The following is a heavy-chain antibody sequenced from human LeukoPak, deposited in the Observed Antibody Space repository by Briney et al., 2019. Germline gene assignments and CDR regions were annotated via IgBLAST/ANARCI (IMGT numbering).Heavy chain of an antibody. CDR1: GFTFSSYG. D-gene: IGHD1-26*01. J-gene: IGHJ4*02. V-gene: IGHV3-30*18. CDR2: ISYDGSNK. Sequence: GGSLRLSCAASGFTFSSYGMHWVRQAPGKGLEWVAVISYDGSNKYYADSMKGRFTISRDNSKNTLYLQMNSLRAEDTAVYYCAKFDSGSYDDYWGQGTLVTVSS. CDR3: AKFDSGSYDDY.